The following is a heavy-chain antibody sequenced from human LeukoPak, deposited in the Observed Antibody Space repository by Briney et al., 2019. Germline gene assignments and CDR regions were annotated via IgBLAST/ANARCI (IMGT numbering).Heavy chain of an antibody. J-gene: IGHJ4*02. Sequence: ASVKVSCKASGYTFTGYYMHWVRQAPGQGLEWMGGIIPIFGTANYAQKFQGRVTITTDESTSTAYMELSSLRSEDTAVYYCARSRRLDYWGQGTLVTVSS. V-gene: IGHV1-69*05. CDR1: GYTFTGYY. CDR2: IIPIFGTA. D-gene: IGHD2-2*01. CDR3: ARSRRLDY.